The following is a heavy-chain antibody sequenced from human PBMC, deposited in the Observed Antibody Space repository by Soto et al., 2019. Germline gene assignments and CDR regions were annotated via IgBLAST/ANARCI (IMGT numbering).Heavy chain of an antibody. D-gene: IGHD3-3*01. V-gene: IGHV4-39*01. CDR2: IYYSGST. CDR3: ARQTRYYDFWSGYSSYYYYGMDV. Sequence: PSETLSLTCTVSGGSISSSSYYWGWIRQPPGKGLEWIGSIYYSGSTYYNPSLKSRVTISVDTSKNQFSLKLSSVTAADTAVYYCARQTRYYDFWSGYSSYYYYGMDVWGQGTTVTVSS. CDR1: GGSISSSSYY. J-gene: IGHJ6*02.